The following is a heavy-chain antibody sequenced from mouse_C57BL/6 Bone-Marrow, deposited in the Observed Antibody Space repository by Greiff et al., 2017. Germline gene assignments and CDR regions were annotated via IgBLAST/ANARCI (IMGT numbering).Heavy chain of an antibody. CDR2: IYPGSGGT. V-gene: IGHV1-54*01. CDR3: ARSTGYYGSSPWFAY. Sequence: VQLQQSGAELVRPGTSVKVSCKASGYAFTNYLIEWVKQRPGQGLEWIGVIYPGSGGTNYNEKFKGKATLTADKSSSTAYMQLSSLTSEDSAVYCCARSTGYYGSSPWFAYWGQGALVTVSA. CDR1: GYAFTNYL. D-gene: IGHD1-1*01. J-gene: IGHJ3*01.